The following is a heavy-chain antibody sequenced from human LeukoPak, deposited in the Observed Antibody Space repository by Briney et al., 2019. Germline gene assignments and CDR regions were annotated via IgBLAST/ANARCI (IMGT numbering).Heavy chain of an antibody. CDR1: GYIFSNFF. V-gene: IGHV1-2*06. CDR3: ARGDYLDY. Sequence: ASVKVSCKASGYIFSNFFSSYGITWVRQAPGQGLEWMGRINPNSGGTNYAQKFQGRVTMTRDTSISTAYMELSRLRSDDTAVYYCARGDYLDYWGQGTLVTVSS. J-gene: IGHJ4*02. CDR2: INPNSGGT.